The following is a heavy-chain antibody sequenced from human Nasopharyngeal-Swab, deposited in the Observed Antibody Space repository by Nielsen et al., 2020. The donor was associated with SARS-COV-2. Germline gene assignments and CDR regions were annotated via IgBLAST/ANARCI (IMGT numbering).Heavy chain of an antibody. V-gene: IGHV3-33*08. Sequence: GGSLRLSCAASGVTFSSYDMHWVRQAPGKGLEWVAVIWYDGSNKYYADSVKGRFTISRDNSKNTLYLQMNSLRAEDTAVYYCARGRTSGYSYGFYFDSWGQGTLVTVSS. CDR3: ARGRTSGYSYGFYFDS. CDR1: GVTFSSYD. CDR2: IWYDGSNK. D-gene: IGHD5-18*01. J-gene: IGHJ4*02.